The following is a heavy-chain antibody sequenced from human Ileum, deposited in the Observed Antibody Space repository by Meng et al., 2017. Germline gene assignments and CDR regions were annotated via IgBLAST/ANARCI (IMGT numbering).Heavy chain of an antibody. Sequence: QVRSHRSAPGLLKPSRTLSLTVAVDGGSFSGYYCSWIRQPPGKGLEWIGEINHSGSTNYNPSLKSRVTISVDTSKNQFSLKLSSVTAADTAVYYCSRTSYYDNSGYYPGWGQGTLVTVSS. V-gene: IGHV4-34*01. CDR3: SRTSYYDNSGYYPG. D-gene: IGHD3-22*01. CDR1: GGSFSGYY. CDR2: INHSGST. J-gene: IGHJ4*02.